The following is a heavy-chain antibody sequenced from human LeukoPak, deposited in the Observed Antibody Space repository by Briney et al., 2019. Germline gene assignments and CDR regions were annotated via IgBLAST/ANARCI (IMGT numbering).Heavy chain of an antibody. Sequence: GASVKVSCKASGYTFTSYDINWVRQATGQGLEWMGWMNPNSGNTGYAQKFQGRVTMTRNTSISTAYMELSSLRSEDTSVYYCARRYRSGLFASGWFDPWGQGTLVTVSS. J-gene: IGHJ5*02. CDR1: GYTFTSYD. CDR3: ARRYRSGLFASGWFDP. D-gene: IGHD1-14*01. V-gene: IGHV1-8*01. CDR2: MNPNSGNT.